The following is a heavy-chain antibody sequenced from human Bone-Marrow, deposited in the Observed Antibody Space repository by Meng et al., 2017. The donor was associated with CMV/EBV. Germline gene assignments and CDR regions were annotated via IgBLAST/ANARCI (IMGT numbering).Heavy chain of an antibody. Sequence: SETLSLTCTVSGGSISSSSYYWGWIRQPPGKGLEWIGSIYYSGSTYYNPSLKSRVTISVDTSKNQFSLKLSSVTAADTAVYYCARGTIPPKHEFDYWVQGTLVTVSS. CDR2: IYYSGST. D-gene: IGHD1-7*01. CDR3: ARGTIPPKHEFDY. V-gene: IGHV4-39*01. CDR1: GGSISSSSYY. J-gene: IGHJ4*02.